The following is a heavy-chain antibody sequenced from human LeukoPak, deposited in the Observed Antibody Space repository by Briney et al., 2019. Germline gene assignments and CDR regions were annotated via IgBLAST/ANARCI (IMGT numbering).Heavy chain of an antibody. V-gene: IGHV1-69*06. J-gene: IGHJ4*02. CDR3: ARDDSSGYYLY. CDR1: GGTFSNYA. D-gene: IGHD3-22*01. CDR2: VIPIFSTA. Sequence: SVKVSCKASGGTFSNYAIGWVRQAPGQGLEWMGGVIPIFSTANYAQKFQGRVTITADRSTSTAYMELRSLRSDDTAVYYCARDDSSGYYLYWGQGTLVTVSS.